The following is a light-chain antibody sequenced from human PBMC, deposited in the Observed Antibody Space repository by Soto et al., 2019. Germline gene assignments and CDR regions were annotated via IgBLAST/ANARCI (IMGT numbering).Light chain of an antibody. CDR2: DVT. Sequence: QSALTQPRSVSGSPGQSVTISCTGTSSDVGSYNYVSWHQQHPGKAPKLVIYDVTQRPSGVPDRFSASKSGITASLTISGLQAEDEADYYCASWDDRLGAVIFGGGTKLTVL. J-gene: IGLJ2*01. CDR3: ASWDDRLGAVI. V-gene: IGLV2-11*01. CDR1: SSDVGSYNY.